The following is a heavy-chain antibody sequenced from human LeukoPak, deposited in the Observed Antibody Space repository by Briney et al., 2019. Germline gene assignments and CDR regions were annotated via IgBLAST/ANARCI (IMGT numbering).Heavy chain of an antibody. J-gene: IGHJ3*02. D-gene: IGHD3-22*01. CDR3: ARQVVVTHPSWAFDI. V-gene: IGHV4-59*08. CDR2: IYYSGST. CDR1: GGSISSYY. Sequence: SETLSLTCTVSGGSISSYYWSWIRQPPGKGLEWIGYIYYSGSTNYNPSLKSRVTISVDTSKNQFSLKLSSVTAADTAVYYCARQVVVTHPSWAFDIWGQGTMVTVSS.